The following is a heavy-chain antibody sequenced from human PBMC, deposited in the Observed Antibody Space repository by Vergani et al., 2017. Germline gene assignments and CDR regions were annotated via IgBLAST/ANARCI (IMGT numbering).Heavy chain of an antibody. CDR1: GGSISSSSYY. Sequence: QLQLQESGPGLVKPSETLSLTCTVSGGSISSSSYYWGWIRQPPGKGLEWIGSIYYSGSTYYNPSLKSRVTISVDTSKNQFSLKLSSVTAADTAVYYCATTGYSYGLFDYWGQGTLVTVSS. J-gene: IGHJ4*02. V-gene: IGHV4-39*07. D-gene: IGHD5-18*01. CDR2: IYYSGST. CDR3: ATTGYSYGLFDY.